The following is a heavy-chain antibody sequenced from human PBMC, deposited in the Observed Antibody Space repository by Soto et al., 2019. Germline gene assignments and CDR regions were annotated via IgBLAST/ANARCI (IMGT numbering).Heavy chain of an antibody. D-gene: IGHD4-17*01. CDR1: GFTFSSYW. J-gene: IGHJ3*02. CDR3: ARPHGDYGQDAFDI. CDR2: INSDGSST. Sequence: EVQLVESGGGLVQPGGSLRLSCAASGFTFSSYWMHWVRQAPGKGLVWVSRINSDGSSTSYADSVKGRFTISRDNAKNTLYLQMNSLRAEDTAVYYCARPHGDYGQDAFDIWGQGTMVTASS. V-gene: IGHV3-74*01.